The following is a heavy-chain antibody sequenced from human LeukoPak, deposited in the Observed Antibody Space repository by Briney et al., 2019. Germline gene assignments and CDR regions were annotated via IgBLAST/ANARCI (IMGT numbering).Heavy chain of an antibody. V-gene: IGHV3-30*18. CDR3: AKDHGNYYYDSSVYDAY. CDR2: ISYDGSNK. J-gene: IGHJ4*02. D-gene: IGHD3-22*01. CDR1: RLTFSSYG. Sequence: PGRSLRLSCAASRLTFSSYGMHWVRQAPGKGLEGVAVISYDGSNKYYADSVRGRFTTSKDNSKNPMYLQMKSLRVEARAVFYCAKDHGNYYYDSSVYDAYWGGETLVTVSS.